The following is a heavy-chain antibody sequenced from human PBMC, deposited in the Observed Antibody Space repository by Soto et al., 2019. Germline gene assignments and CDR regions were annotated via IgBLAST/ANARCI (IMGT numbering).Heavy chain of an antibody. D-gene: IGHD2-21*02. CDR2: ISAYNGNT. Sequence: ASVKVSCKASGYTFTSYGISWVRQAPGQGLEWMGWISAYNGNTNYAQKLQGRVTMTTDTSTSTAYMELRGLRSDDTAVYYCARIAYCGGDCYSSLDYWGQGTLVTVSS. CDR3: ARIAYCGGDCYSSLDY. V-gene: IGHV1-18*04. CDR1: GYTFTSYG. J-gene: IGHJ4*02.